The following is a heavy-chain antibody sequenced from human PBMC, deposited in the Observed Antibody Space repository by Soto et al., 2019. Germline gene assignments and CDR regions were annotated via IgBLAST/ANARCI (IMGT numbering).Heavy chain of an antibody. V-gene: IGHV5-51*01. CDR3: ARHISEWQQLGGRFDP. Sequence: PGESLKISCKGSGYSFTSYWIGWVRQMPGKVLEWMGIIYPGDSDTRYSPSFQGQVTISADKSISTAYLQWSSLKASDTAMYYCARHISEWQQLGGRFDPWGQGXLVTVYS. CDR1: GYSFTSYW. CDR2: IYPGDSDT. J-gene: IGHJ5*02. D-gene: IGHD6-13*01.